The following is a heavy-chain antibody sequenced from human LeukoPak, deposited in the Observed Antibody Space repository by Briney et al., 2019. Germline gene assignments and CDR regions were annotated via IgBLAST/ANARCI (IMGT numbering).Heavy chain of an antibody. CDR2: INPNSGGT. CDR3: ARVRPGYSSSWYSNVGPYYYDMDV. V-gene: IGHV1-2*02. CDR1: GYTFTGYY. J-gene: IGHJ6*03. D-gene: IGHD6-13*01. Sequence: ASVKVSCKASGYTFTGYYMHWVRQAPGQGLEWMGWINPNSGGTNYAQKFQGRVTMTRDTSISTAYMELSRLRSDDTAVYYCARVRPGYSSSWYSNVGPYYYDMDVWGKGTTVTVSS.